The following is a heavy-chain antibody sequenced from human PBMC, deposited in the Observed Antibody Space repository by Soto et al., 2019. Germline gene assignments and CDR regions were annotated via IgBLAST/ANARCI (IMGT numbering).Heavy chain of an antibody. Sequence: ESGGGLVPPGGSLRLSCAASGFTVSSNYMSWVRQAPGKGLEWVSVIYSGGSTYYADSVKGRFTISRDNSKNTLYLQMNSLRAEDTAVYYCARVEGGGYSGYEGEFDYWGQGTLVTVSS. J-gene: IGHJ4*02. V-gene: IGHV3-66*01. CDR2: IYSGGST. CDR3: ARVEGGGYSGYEGEFDY. CDR1: GFTVSSNY. D-gene: IGHD5-12*01.